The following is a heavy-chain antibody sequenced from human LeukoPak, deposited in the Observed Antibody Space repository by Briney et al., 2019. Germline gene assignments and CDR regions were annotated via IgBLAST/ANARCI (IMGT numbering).Heavy chain of an antibody. CDR2: ISSSGSTI. CDR3: ARGFLDSGWSANY. Sequence: PGGSLRLSCAASGFTFSSYEMNWVRQAPGKGLEWVSYISSSGSTIYYADSVKGRFTISRDNAKNSLYLQMNSLRAEDTAVYYCARGFLDSGWSANYWGQGTLVTVSS. V-gene: IGHV3-48*03. CDR1: GFTFSSYE. D-gene: IGHD6-19*01. J-gene: IGHJ4*02.